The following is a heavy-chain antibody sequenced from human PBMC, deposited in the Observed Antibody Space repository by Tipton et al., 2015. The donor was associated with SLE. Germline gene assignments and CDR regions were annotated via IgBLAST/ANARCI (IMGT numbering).Heavy chain of an antibody. D-gene: IGHD7-27*01. CDR2: IYYSRDT. Sequence: TLSLTCTVSGASISGHYYNWIRQSPGKGLEFIGYIYYSRDTNYNPSLKSRVSISVDTSKNQLSLKLTSVTAADTAVYYCATTWPGMGIYWGQGTLVTVSS. CDR1: GASISGHY. J-gene: IGHJ4*02. CDR3: ATTWPGMGIY. V-gene: IGHV4-59*11.